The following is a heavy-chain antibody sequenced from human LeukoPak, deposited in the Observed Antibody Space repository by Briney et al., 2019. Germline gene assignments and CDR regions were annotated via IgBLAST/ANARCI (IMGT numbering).Heavy chain of an antibody. V-gene: IGHV3-48*04. CDR3: ARVDSSSWYYYYYMDV. Sequence: GGSLRLSCAASGFTFSPYSMNWVRQTPGKGLEWIAYISGDSNNIYYADSVKGRFTISRDNAKNSVYLHMSSLRAEDTAMYYCARVDSSSWYYYYYMDVWGKGTTVTVSS. CDR2: ISGDSNNI. J-gene: IGHJ6*03. CDR1: GFTFSPYS. D-gene: IGHD6-13*01.